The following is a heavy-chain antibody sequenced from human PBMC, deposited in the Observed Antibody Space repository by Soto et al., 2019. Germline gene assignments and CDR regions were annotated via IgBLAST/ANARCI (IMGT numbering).Heavy chain of an antibody. CDR3: ARSSAGSYYYDSHRPYFAY. CDR2: IGTAGDT. J-gene: IGHJ4*02. V-gene: IGHV3-13*01. CDR1: GFTFSSYD. Sequence: PGGSLRLSCAASGFTFSSYDMHWVRQATGKGLEWVSAIGTAGDTYYPGSVKGRFTISRENAKNSLYLQMNSLRAEDTAVYYCARSSAGSYYYDSHRPYFAYSAQRTLVTVSS. D-gene: IGHD3-22*01.